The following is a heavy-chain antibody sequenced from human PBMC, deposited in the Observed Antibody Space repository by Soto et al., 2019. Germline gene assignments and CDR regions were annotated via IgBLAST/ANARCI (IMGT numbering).Heavy chain of an antibody. J-gene: IGHJ4*02. Sequence: EVQLLESGGGLVQPGGSLRLSCAASGFTFSSYAMNWVRQAPGQGLEWVSVASGSGGSTYYADSVKGRFTISRDNSKNTLYLQMNSLRAEDTAVYYCARRSSGWYFDYWGQGTLVTVSS. V-gene: IGHV3-23*01. CDR1: GFTFSSYA. CDR3: ARRSSGWYFDY. CDR2: ASGSGGST. D-gene: IGHD6-19*01.